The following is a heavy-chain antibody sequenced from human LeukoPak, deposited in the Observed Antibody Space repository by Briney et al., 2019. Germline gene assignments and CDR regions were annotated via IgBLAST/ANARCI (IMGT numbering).Heavy chain of an antibody. V-gene: IGHV4-39*01. CDR1: GGSISSSSYY. D-gene: IGHD4-17*01. J-gene: IGHJ4*02. Sequence: SETLSLTCTVSGGSISSSSYYWGWIRQPPGKGLEWIGSIYYSGSTYYNPSLKSRVTISVDTSKNQFSLKLSSVTAADTAVYFCARAVYGDFGYWGQGTLVTVSS. CDR3: ARAVYGDFGY. CDR2: IYYSGST.